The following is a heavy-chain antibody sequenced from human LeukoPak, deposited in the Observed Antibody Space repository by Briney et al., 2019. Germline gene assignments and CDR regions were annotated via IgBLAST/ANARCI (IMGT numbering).Heavy chain of an antibody. V-gene: IGHV3-21*01. D-gene: IGHD3-10*01. CDR1: GFTFSSYS. CDR2: ISSSSSYI. J-gene: IGHJ4*02. CDR3: ARDYRLFGEPKY. Sequence: GGSLRLSCAASGFTFSSYSMNWVRQAPGKGLEWVSFISSSSSYIYYADSVKGRFTISRDNAKNSLYLQMNSLRAEDTAVYYCARDYRLFGEPKYWGQGTLVTVSS.